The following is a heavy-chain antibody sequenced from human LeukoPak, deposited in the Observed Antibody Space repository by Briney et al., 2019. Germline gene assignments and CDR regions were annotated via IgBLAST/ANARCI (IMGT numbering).Heavy chain of an antibody. CDR3: ARDIVVVPAARNFDY. CDR1: GGSISSSNW. Sequence: PSETLSLTCAVSGGSISSSNWWSWVRQPPGKGLEWIGEIYHSGSTNYSSSLKSRVTISVDTSKNQFSLKLSSVTAADTAVYYCARDIVVVPAARNFDYWGQGTLVTVSS. CDR2: IYHSGST. J-gene: IGHJ4*02. D-gene: IGHD2-2*01. V-gene: IGHV4-4*02.